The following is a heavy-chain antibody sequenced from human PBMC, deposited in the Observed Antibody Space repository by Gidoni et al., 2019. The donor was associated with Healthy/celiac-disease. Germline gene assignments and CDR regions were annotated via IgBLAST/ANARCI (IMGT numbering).Heavy chain of an antibody. V-gene: IGHV3-9*01. D-gene: IGHD3-10*01. CDR1: GFTFDDCA. CDR3: AKDRAIRTLLRFGTGAFDI. J-gene: IGHJ3*02. CDR2: ISWYSGSI. Sequence: EVQPVASGGVSVQPGRSLRLSCAASGFTFDDCALTWVRQAPGEGLGWVSDISWYSGSIGYADSVKGRFTISRNNAKNSLYLQMSSLRAEDTALYYCAKDRAIRTLLRFGTGAFDIWGQETMVTVSS.